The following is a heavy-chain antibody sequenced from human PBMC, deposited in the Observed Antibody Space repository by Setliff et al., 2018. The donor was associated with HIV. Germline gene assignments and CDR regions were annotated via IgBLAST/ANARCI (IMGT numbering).Heavy chain of an antibody. CDR3: ARTRAPYFFDF. J-gene: IGHJ4*02. Sequence: PSETLSLTCTVSGGSISSYYWTWLRQSPRTRLEWIGYVSSIGNTNYNPSLKSRVTISVDTSKNQFSLQLNSVTAADTAVYFCARTRAPYFFDFWGQGAQVTVSS. CDR1: GGSISSYY. CDR2: VSSIGNT. V-gene: IGHV4-4*08. D-gene: IGHD1-26*01.